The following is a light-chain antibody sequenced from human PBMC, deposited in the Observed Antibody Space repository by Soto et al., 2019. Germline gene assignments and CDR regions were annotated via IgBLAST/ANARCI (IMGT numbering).Light chain of an antibody. CDR1: QSLLHSNGYNY. J-gene: IGKJ1*01. Sequence: DIVMTQSPLSLPVTPGEPASISCRSSQSLLHSNGYNYLDWYLQKPGQSPQLLIYLGSSRASGVPDRFSCSGSGTDFTLKISRVETEDVWVYYCMQALQTPWTFVQGTKVEIK. CDR3: MQALQTPWT. CDR2: LGS. V-gene: IGKV2-28*01.